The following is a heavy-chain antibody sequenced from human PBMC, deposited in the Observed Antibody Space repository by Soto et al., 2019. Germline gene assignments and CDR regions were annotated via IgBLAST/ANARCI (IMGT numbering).Heavy chain of an antibody. CDR1: GSTFSSYA. CDR2: IIPILATA. CDR3: AIGACAYGSIGYYGTFEI. D-gene: IGHD3-22*01. V-gene: IGHV1-69*13. J-gene: IGHJ3*02. Sequence: SVKVSCKASGSTFSSYAFNWVRQAPGQGLEWMGGIIPILATASIAQKFQGRVTSTADQSTSTAYRERTSLKPADTAVYYCAIGACAYGSIGYYGTFEIWGQGTRVTVSS.